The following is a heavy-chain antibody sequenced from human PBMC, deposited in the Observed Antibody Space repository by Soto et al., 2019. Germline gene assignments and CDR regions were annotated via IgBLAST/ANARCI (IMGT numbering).Heavy chain of an antibody. V-gene: IGHV3-30*18. CDR1: GFTFSSYG. Sequence: QVHLVESGGGAVQPGRSLRRSCAASGFTFSSYGMHWVRQAPGKGLEWVAVISYDGSNKYYADSVKGLFTMSRDNSKKTLYLQMNSLRAEDTAVYYCAKDKTYSSCWRYFDYWGKGILVTVSS. J-gene: IGHJ4*02. D-gene: IGHD6-19*01. CDR2: ISYDGSNK. CDR3: AKDKTYSSCWRYFDY.